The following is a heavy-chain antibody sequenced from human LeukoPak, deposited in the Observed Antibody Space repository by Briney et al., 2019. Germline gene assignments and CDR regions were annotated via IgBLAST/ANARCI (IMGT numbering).Heavy chain of an antibody. Sequence: EASVKVSCKASGYTFTSYDINWVRKATGQGLEWTGWMNPNSGNTGYAQKFQGRVTMTRNTSISTAYMELSSLRSEDTAVYYCARGLTPRGFDPWGQGTLVTVSS. V-gene: IGHV1-8*01. CDR3: ARGLTPRGFDP. J-gene: IGHJ5*02. CDR1: GYTFTSYD. CDR2: MNPNSGNT.